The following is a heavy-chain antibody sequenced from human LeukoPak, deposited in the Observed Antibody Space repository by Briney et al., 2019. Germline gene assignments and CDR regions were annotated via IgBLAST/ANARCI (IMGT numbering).Heavy chain of an antibody. J-gene: IGHJ6*02. CDR1: GFTFSSYG. CDR3: ARDAHTSSGSYWGGVDYYSGLDA. Sequence: GSLRLSCAASGFTFSSYGMNWVRQAPGKGLEWVSSISSSNRYIYYADSVKGRFTISRDNAKSSLFLEMNSLRAEDTAVYYCARDAHTSSGSYWGGVDYYSGLDAWGQGTTVTVSS. D-gene: IGHD3-10*01. CDR2: ISSSNRYI. V-gene: IGHV3-21*01.